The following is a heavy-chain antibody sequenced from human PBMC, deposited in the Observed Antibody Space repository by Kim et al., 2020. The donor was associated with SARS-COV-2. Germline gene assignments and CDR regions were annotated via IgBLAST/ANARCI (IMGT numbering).Heavy chain of an antibody. J-gene: IGHJ3*02. V-gene: IGHV1-69*13. CDR3: ARKQRAGPIFGVPHDAFDI. CDR2: IIPIFGTA. D-gene: IGHD3-3*01. CDR1: GGTFSSYA. Sequence: SVKVSCKASGGTFSSYAISWVRQAPGQGLEWMGGIIPIFGTANYAQKFQGRVTITADESTSTAYMELSSLRSEDTAVYYCARKQRAGPIFGVPHDAFDIWGQGTMVTVSS.